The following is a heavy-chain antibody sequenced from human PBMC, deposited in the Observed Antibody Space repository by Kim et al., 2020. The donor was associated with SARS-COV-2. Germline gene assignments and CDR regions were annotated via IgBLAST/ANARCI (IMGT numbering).Heavy chain of an antibody. Sequence: YSPAFQGQVTISAAKSISTAYLQWSSLKASDTAMYYCARMDGYNYPFDYWGQGTLVTVSS. V-gene: IGHV5-51*01. D-gene: IGHD5-12*01. CDR3: ARMDGYNYPFDY. J-gene: IGHJ4*02.